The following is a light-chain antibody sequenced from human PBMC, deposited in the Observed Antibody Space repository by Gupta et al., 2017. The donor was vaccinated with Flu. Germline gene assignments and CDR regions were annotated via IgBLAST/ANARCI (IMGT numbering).Light chain of an antibody. Sequence: DIQMTQSPSSLSASVGDRVTITCQASQAITNSLDWYQQRPGKAPKLLIYDASTLEKGVPSRFSGSGYGTDFTLTISSRQPEDVGNYYCQQENSLPCTFGQGTXVDVK. J-gene: IGKJ2*02. CDR1: QAITNS. CDR3: QQENSLPCT. CDR2: DAS. V-gene: IGKV1-33*01.